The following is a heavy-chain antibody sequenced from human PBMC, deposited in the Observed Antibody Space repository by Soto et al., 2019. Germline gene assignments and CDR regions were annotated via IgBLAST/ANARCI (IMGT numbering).Heavy chain of an antibody. CDR3: AKGFGNYWAFDY. J-gene: IGHJ4*02. V-gene: IGHV1-18*01. CDR1: GYPFTHYG. CDR2: ISPFNGNT. D-gene: IGHD2-8*02. Sequence: ASVKVSCKSSGYPFTHYGITWIRQAPGQGLEWMGWISPFNGNTNYGQTLQGRVTLTTDTSTSTVFMELRSLTSDDTAVYYCAKGFGNYWAFDYWGQGTLVTVS.